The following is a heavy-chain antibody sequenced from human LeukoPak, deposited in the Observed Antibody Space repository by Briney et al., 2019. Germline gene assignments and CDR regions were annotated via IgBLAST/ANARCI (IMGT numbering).Heavy chain of an antibody. D-gene: IGHD4-17*01. J-gene: IGHJ5*02. CDR1: GYTFTSYG. Sequence: ASVRVSCKASGYTFTSYGISWVRQAPGQGLEWMGWISAYNGNTNYAQKLQGRVTMTTDTSTSTAYMELRSLRSDDTAVYYCARTTVTTSRNWFDPWGQGTLVTVSS. CDR3: ARTTVTTSRNWFDP. V-gene: IGHV1-18*01. CDR2: ISAYNGNT.